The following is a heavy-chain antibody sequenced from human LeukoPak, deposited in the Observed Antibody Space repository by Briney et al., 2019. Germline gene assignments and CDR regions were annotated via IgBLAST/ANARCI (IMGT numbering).Heavy chain of an antibody. CDR3: ARETGRDKRVYYFDY. Sequence: MAGGSLRLSCAASGFTFSSYGMTWVRQAPGKGLEWVSSISSSSSYIYYADSVKGRFTISRDNAKNSLYLQMNSMRAEDTAVYYCARETGRDKRVYYFDYWGQGTLVTVSS. CDR1: GFTFSSYG. CDR2: ISSSSSYI. V-gene: IGHV3-21*01. D-gene: IGHD2-15*01. J-gene: IGHJ4*02.